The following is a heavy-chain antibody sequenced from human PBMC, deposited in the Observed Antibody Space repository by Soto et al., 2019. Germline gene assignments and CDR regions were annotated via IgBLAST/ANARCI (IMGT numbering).Heavy chain of an antibody. CDR1: GFFLSNNW. Sequence: HVQLVESGGGWVKPGESLRLSCIGSGFFLSNNWMTWIRQAPGKGLEWVSYISASVDYTIYADSLKGRFTISRDNARNSLWLQINSLTAEDTAVYYCARSSGWRQVGVYNYGLDVWGQGTTVIVSS. D-gene: IGHD2-8*01. CDR2: ISASVDYT. V-gene: IGHV3-11*06. J-gene: IGHJ6*02. CDR3: ARSSGWRQVGVYNYGLDV.